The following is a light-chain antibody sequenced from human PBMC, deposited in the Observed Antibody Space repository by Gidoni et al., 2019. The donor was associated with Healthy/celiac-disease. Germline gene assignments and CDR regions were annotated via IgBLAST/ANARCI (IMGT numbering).Light chain of an antibody. J-gene: IGKJ1*01. CDR1: QSLLHSNGYNY. V-gene: IGKV2-28*01. CDR3: MQAQQTPWT. CDR2: VGS. Sequence: DLVMTQSPLSLPVTPGEPASISCRSSQSLLHSNGYNYLDWYLQKPGQSPRLLIYVGSNRASGVPDRFSGSGSGTDFTLKISRVEAEDVGVYYCMQAQQTPWTFGQGTKVEIK.